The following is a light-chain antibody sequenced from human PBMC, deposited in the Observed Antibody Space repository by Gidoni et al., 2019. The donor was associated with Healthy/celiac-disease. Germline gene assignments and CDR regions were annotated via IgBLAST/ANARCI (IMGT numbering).Light chain of an antibody. CDR2: AAS. CDR1: QTISNY. V-gene: IGKV1-39*01. J-gene: IGKJ2*01. CDR3: QQSYSTPA. Sequence: DIQMTQSPPSLSASVGDRVTITCRASQTISNYLRWYQQKPGKAPKLLIYAASSLQGGVPSRFSGSGSGTDFTLTISSLQPEDFATYYCQQSYSTPAFGRGTKVELK.